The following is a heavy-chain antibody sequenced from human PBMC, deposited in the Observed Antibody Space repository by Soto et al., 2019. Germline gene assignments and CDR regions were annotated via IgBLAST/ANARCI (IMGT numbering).Heavy chain of an antibody. CDR2: IYYSGST. D-gene: IGHD1-26*01. CDR1: GGSISSGGYY. V-gene: IGHV4-31*03. Sequence: QVQLQESGPGLVKPSQTLSLTCTVSGGSISSGGYYWSWIRQHPGKGLEWIGYIYYSGSTYYNPSLKRRVTISVDTSKTQFSLQLSSVTPADTAVYYCAGIYSGSPGGTLRYWGQGSLVTVSS. CDR3: AGIYSGSPGGTLRY. J-gene: IGHJ4*02.